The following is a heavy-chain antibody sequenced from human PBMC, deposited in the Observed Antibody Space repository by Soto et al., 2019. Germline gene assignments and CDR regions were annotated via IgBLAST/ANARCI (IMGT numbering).Heavy chain of an antibody. CDR3: AEGPIQLWFTFDY. J-gene: IGHJ4*02. Sequence: PGGSLRLSCAASPFSFSSYAMNWVLQAPGKGLESVSAISGSGGSTYYADSVKGRFTISRDNSKNTLYLQMNSLRAEDTAVYYCAEGPIQLWFTFDYCGTGTLVTVST. CDR1: PFSFSSYA. V-gene: IGHV3-23*01. D-gene: IGHD5-18*01. CDR2: ISGSGGST.